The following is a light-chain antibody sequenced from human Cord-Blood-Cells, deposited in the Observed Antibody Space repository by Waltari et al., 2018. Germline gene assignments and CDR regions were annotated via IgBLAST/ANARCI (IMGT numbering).Light chain of an antibody. CDR1: QSVLYKSNKKNH. Sequence: DIVMTQSPDSLAVSLGERAPINCKSSQSVLYKSNKKNHLAWYHQKPGQPPTLLIFWGATRESGVPDRFSGSGSGTDFTLTISSLQAEDVAVYYCQQYYSTPFTFGPGTKVDIK. J-gene: IGKJ3*01. CDR2: WGA. CDR3: QQYYSTPFT. V-gene: IGKV4-1*01.